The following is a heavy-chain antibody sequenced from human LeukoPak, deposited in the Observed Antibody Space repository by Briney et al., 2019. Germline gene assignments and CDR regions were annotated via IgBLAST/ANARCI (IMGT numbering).Heavy chain of an antibody. CDR1: GFTFRRYA. J-gene: IGHJ4*02. CDR3: AKVRSGYDTDGLGY. D-gene: IGHD5-12*01. V-gene: IGHV3-23*01. Sequence: AGGALLLSGAASGFTFRRYAMGGARPAPGKGVEGVSAISGSGGSTYYADSVKGRFTISRDNSKTTLYLQMNSLRAEDTAVYYCAKVRSGYDTDGLGYWGQGTLVTVSS. CDR2: ISGSGGST.